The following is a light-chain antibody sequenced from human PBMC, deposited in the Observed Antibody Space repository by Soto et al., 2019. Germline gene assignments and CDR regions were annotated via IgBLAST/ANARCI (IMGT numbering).Light chain of an antibody. Sequence: DIQMTQSPYSLSASVGDRVTITCRASQSISSYLNWYQQKPGKAPKLLIYAASSFQSGVPSRFSGRGSGRDFTLTISSLQPEDFATYYCQQSYSTPRTFGQGTKVEIK. CDR1: QSISSY. V-gene: IGKV1-39*01. CDR2: AAS. CDR3: QQSYSTPRT. J-gene: IGKJ1*01.